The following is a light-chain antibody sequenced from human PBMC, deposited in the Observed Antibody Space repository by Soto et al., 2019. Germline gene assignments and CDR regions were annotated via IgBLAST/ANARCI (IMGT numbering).Light chain of an antibody. J-gene: IGKJ4*01. CDR3: QKRVNGPT. CDR2: DVS. Sequence: EIVLTQSPATLSLSPGERATLSCRASQSISSYLGWYQQKPGQAPRLLIYDVSKRATGIPARFSGSESGTDFTLTISSLEPEDFAVYYCQKRVNGPTFGGGTKVETK. V-gene: IGKV3-11*01. CDR1: QSISSY.